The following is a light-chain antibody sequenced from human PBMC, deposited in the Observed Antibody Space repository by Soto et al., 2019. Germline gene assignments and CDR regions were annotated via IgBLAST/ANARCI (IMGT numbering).Light chain of an antibody. CDR3: TSWTTSTTMI. V-gene: IGLV2-14*03. CDR2: DVN. Sequence: QSVLTQPASVSGSPGQSITISCTGTSSDIGAYNFVSWYQQHPGKAPKLMLYDVNIRPSGVSNRFSGSKSGNTASLTISGLRAEDEADYYCTSWTTSTTMIFGGGTK. J-gene: IGLJ2*01. CDR1: SSDIGAYNF.